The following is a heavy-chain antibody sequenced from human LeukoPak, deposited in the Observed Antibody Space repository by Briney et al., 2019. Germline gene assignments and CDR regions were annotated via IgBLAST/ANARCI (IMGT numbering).Heavy chain of an antibody. D-gene: IGHD3-3*01. CDR1: GASISSYY. CDR3: ARHALVVGVVITEYYFDY. CDR2: IYYSGST. J-gene: IGHJ4*02. Sequence: SETLSLTCSVSGASISSYYWSWIRQPPGKGLEWIGYIYYSGSTNYNPSLKSRVTISVDTSKNQFSLKLSSVTAADTAVYYCARHALVVGVVITEYYFDYWGQGALVTVSS. V-gene: IGHV4-59*08.